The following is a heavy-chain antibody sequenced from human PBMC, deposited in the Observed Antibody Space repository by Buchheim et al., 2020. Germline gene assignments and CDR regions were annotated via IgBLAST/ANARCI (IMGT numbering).Heavy chain of an antibody. J-gene: IGHJ6*02. D-gene: IGHD2-2*01. CDR3: ARLSRYCSSTSCFDYYYGMDV. CDR1: GFTFSSYE. Sequence: EVQLVESGGGLVQPGGSLRLSCAASGFTFSSYEMNWVRQAPGKGLEWVSYISSSGSTIYYADSVKGRFTISRDNDKNSLYLQMNSLRAEDTAVYYCARLSRYCSSTSCFDYYYGMDVWGQGTT. V-gene: IGHV3-48*03. CDR2: ISSSGSTI.